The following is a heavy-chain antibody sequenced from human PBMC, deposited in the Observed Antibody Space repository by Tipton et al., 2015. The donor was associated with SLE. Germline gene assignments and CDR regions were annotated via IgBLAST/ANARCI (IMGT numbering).Heavy chain of an antibody. CDR2: VYASGRT. D-gene: IGHD3-16*01. V-gene: IGHV4-59*11. Sequence: LRLSCTVSGDSITRHYWTWVRQPPGRGLEWIGCVYASGRTNYNPPLKSRVTISLDTSRNQFSLKVRSLTAADTAVYYCARAPEGDLLGGMDVWGQGTPVSVSS. CDR3: ARAPEGDLLGGMDV. J-gene: IGHJ6*02. CDR1: GDSITRHY.